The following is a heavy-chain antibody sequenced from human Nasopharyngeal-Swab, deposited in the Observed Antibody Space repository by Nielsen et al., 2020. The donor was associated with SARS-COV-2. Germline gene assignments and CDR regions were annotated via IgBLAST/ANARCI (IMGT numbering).Heavy chain of an antibody. J-gene: IGHJ3*02. CDR2: IYYSGST. D-gene: IGHD6-13*01. Sequence: SETLSLTCAVYGGSFSGYYWSWIRQPPGKGLEWIGYIYYSGSTNYNPSLKSRVTISVDTSKNQFSLKLSSVTAADTAVYYCASRGAAGDAFDIWGQGTMVTVSS. V-gene: IGHV4-59*01. CDR1: GGSFSGYY. CDR3: ASRGAAGDAFDI.